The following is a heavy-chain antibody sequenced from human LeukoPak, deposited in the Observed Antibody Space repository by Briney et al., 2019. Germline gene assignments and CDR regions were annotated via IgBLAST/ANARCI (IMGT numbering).Heavy chain of an antibody. J-gene: IGHJ5*02. CDR2: IYYSGST. V-gene: IGHV4-31*03. CDR1: GGSISSGGYY. D-gene: IGHD2-15*01. Sequence: SETLSLTCTVSGGSISSGGYYWRWIRQHPGKGLEWIGYIYYSGSTYYNPSLKSRVTISVDTSKNQFSLKLSSVTAADTAVYYCAREADIVAFDPWGQGTLVTVSS. CDR3: AREADIVAFDP.